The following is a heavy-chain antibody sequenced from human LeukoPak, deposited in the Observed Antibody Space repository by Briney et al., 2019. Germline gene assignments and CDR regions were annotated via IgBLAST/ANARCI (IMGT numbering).Heavy chain of an antibody. J-gene: IGHJ3*02. D-gene: IGHD3-10*01. V-gene: IGHV3-23*01. CDR2: ISGSGGST. CDR1: GFTFSSYA. CDR3: AKDRVYCGSHDAFDI. Sequence: GGSLRLSCAASGFTFSSYAMSWVRQAPGKGLEWVSAISGSGGSTYYADSVKGRFTISRDNSKNTLYLQKNRPRAQDTAVYYCAKDRVYCGSHDAFDIWGQGTMVTVSS.